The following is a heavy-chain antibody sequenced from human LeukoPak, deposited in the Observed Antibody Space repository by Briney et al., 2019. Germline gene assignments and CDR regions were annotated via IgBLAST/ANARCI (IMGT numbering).Heavy chain of an antibody. V-gene: IGHV4-39*01. CDR1: GGSISSSSYS. Sequence: SETLSLTCTVSGGSISSSSYSWGWIRQPPGKGLEWIGSIYYSRSTDYNPSLKSRVTVSVDTSKNQVSLKLSSVIAADTAVYYCARHGIAVFHFDYWGQGTLVTVSS. J-gene: IGHJ4*02. CDR2: IYYSRST. CDR3: ARHGIAVFHFDY. D-gene: IGHD6-19*01.